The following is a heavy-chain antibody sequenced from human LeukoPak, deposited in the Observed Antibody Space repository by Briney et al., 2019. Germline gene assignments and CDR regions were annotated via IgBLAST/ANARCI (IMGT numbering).Heavy chain of an antibody. Sequence: QPGGSLRLSCAASGFTFSSYAMHWVRQAPGKGLEWVAVISYDGSNKYYADSVKGRFTISRDNSKNTLYLQMNSLRAEDTAVYYCAGFMTTVTTPDAFDIWGQGTMVTVSS. CDR2: ISYDGSNK. CDR1: GFTFSSYA. CDR3: AGFMTTVTTPDAFDI. J-gene: IGHJ3*02. D-gene: IGHD4-17*01. V-gene: IGHV3-30-3*01.